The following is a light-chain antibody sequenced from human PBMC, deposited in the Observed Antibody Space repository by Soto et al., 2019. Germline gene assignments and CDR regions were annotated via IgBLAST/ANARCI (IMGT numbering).Light chain of an antibody. CDR3: QQYGSSPLLT. CDR2: GAS. Sequence: VVLTQSPGTLSLSPGERATLSCRASQSVSSGYLAWYQQKPGQAPRLLIYGASSRATGIPDRFSGSGSGTDFTLTISRLEPEDFAVYYCQQYGSSPLLTFGQGTRLEIK. CDR1: QSVSSGY. J-gene: IGKJ5*01. V-gene: IGKV3-20*01.